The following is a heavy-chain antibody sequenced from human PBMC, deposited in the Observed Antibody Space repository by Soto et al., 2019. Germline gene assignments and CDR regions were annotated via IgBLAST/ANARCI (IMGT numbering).Heavy chain of an antibody. D-gene: IGHD6-13*01. CDR2: VSRRGVNT. J-gene: IGHJ4*01. CDR3: AKLSSPINDLAEPGPDY. CDR1: EFIFSSFA. Sequence: GGSLRLSCVVSEFIFSSFALSWVRLAPGKGLEWVAAVSRRGVNTYYADPVKGRFTISRENAKNTLYLQMNSLRAEDTAVYYCAKLSSPINDLAEPGPDYWGQGTLVTVS. V-gene: IGHV3-23*01.